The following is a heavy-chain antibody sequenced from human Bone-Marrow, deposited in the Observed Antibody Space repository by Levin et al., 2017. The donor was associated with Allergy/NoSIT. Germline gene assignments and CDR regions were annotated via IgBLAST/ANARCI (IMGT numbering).Heavy chain of an antibody. J-gene: IGHJ3*01. CDR3: ARDGPAKPWA. V-gene: IGHV3-53*01. Sequence: GGSLRLSCAVSGFTVSNNYMNWVRQAPGRGLDWVSLIYSTGVTHYADSVKGRFTISRDSSKNTLYLQMDSLRVEDTAVYYCARDGPAKPWAWGQGTLVTVSS. CDR1: GFTVSNNY. D-gene: IGHD2-2*01. CDR2: IYSTGVT.